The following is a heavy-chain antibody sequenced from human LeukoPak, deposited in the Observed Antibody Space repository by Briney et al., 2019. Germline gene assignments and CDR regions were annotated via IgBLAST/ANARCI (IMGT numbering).Heavy chain of an antibody. CDR3: ATDRDHLQYFDWPLDY. Sequence: GGSLRLSCAASGFTFSSYSMNWVRQAPGKGLEWVSSISSSSSYIYYADSVKGRFTISRDNAKNSLYLQMNSLRAEDTAVYYCATDRDHLQYFDWPLDYWGKGPLFTVSS. CDR1: GFTFSSYS. CDR2: ISSSSSYI. V-gene: IGHV3-21*06. D-gene: IGHD3-9*01. J-gene: IGHJ4*02.